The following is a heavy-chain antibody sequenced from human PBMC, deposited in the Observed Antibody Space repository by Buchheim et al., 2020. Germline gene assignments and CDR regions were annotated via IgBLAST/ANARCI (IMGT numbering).Heavy chain of an antibody. J-gene: IGHJ4*02. CDR1: GFTFGSYA. Sequence: EVQLLESGGGLAQPGGSLRLSCAASGFTFGSYAMTWVRQAPGKGLEWVSTISGSGGRTYYADSVKGRFTISRDNSKNTVYLQMNSLRDEDTAVYYCAKDPDVDTFMVASDGYWGQGTL. D-gene: IGHD5-18*01. CDR3: AKDPDVDTFMVASDGY. CDR2: ISGSGGRT. V-gene: IGHV3-23*01.